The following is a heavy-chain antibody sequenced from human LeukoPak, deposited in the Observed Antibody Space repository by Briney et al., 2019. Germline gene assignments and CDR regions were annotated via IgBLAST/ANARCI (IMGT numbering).Heavy chain of an antibody. Sequence: SETLSLTCTVSGGSISSYYWSWIRQPPGKGLEWIGYIYYSGSTNYNPSLKSRVTISVDTSKNQFSLKLSSVTAADTAVYYCAREGFGERYYMDVWGKGTTVTVSS. CDR1: GGSISSYY. CDR2: IYYSGST. J-gene: IGHJ6*03. V-gene: IGHV4-59*01. D-gene: IGHD3-10*01. CDR3: AREGFGERYYMDV.